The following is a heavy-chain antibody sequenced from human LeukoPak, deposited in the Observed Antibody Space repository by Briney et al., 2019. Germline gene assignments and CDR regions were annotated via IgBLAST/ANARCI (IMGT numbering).Heavy chain of an antibody. J-gene: IGHJ4*02. CDR2: ISGSGGST. CDR3: AKDGSRYADKGLVRNKYYFDY. CDR1: GFTFSSYA. D-gene: IGHD3/OR15-3a*01. V-gene: IGHV3-23*01. Sequence: GGSLRLSCAASGFTFSSYAMSWVRQAPGKGLEWVSAISGSGGSTYYADSVKGRFTISRDNSKNTLYLQMNSLRAEDTAVYYCAKDGSRYADKGLVRNKYYFDYWGQGTLVTVSS.